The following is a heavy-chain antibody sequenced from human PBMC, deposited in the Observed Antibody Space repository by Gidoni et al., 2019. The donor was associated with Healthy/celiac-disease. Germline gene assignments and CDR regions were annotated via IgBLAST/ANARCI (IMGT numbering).Heavy chain of an antibody. CDR1: GGSLTSGTYY. V-gene: IGHV4-31*03. D-gene: IGHD5-18*01. CDR2: IYYSGST. CDR3: ARLRGHTYGYPFYS. Sequence: QVQLQESGPGLVKPSQTLSLTRTFSGGSLTSGTYYWSWIRQHPGKGLEWIGYIYYSGSTYYNPSLKSRVSISVDTSKNQFSLKLSSVTAADTAVYYCARLRGHTYGYPFYSWGQGTLVTVST. J-gene: IGHJ4*02.